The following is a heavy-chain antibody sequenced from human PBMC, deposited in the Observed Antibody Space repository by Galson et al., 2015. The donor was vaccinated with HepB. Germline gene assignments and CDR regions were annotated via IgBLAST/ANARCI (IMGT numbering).Heavy chain of an antibody. Sequence: SETLSLTCTVSGGSISSSSYFWGWIRQPPGKGLEWIGNVYYSGNTDYNSSLKSRVAMSADTSKNQFSLMLNSVTAADTAVYYCARGGRGGNTGYHFDYWGQGILVTVSS. J-gene: IGHJ4*02. CDR3: ARGGRGGNTGYHFDY. V-gene: IGHV4-39*01. D-gene: IGHD2-15*01. CDR2: VYYSGNT. CDR1: GGSISSSSYF.